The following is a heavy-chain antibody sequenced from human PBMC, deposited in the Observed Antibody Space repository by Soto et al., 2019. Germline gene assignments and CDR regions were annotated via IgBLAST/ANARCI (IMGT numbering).Heavy chain of an antibody. CDR3: ARLRIAVAGPGFRGSAFDI. D-gene: IGHD6-19*01. CDR1: GYSFTSYW. Sequence: PGESLKISCKGSGYSFTSYWIGWVRQMPGKGLEWMGIIYPGDSDTRYSPSFQGQVTISADKSISTAYLQWSSLKASDTAMYYCARLRIAVAGPGFRGSAFDIWGQGTMVTVSS. V-gene: IGHV5-51*01. J-gene: IGHJ3*02. CDR2: IYPGDSDT.